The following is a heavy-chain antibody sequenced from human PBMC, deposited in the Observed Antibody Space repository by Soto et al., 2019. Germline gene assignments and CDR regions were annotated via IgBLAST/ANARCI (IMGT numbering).Heavy chain of an antibody. CDR1: GGSISSDGYY. J-gene: IGHJ4*02. V-gene: IGHV4-31*03. D-gene: IGHD3-10*01. Sequence: SETLSLTCTVSGGSISSDGYYWSWIRQHPGKGLEWIGYIYYSGSTYYNPSLKSRVTISVDTSKNQFSLKLSSVTAADTAVYYCARESYFGSGATVVAYWGKGTLVTVSS. CDR2: IYYSGST. CDR3: ARESYFGSGATVVAY.